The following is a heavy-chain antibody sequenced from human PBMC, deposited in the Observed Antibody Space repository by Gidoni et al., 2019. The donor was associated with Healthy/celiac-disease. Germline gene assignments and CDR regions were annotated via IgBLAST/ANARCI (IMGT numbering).Heavy chain of an antibody. D-gene: IGHD2-21*02. J-gene: IGHJ5*02. Sequence: EVQLVESGGGLVKPGGSLRLSCAASGFTFSNAWMSWVRQAPGKGLEWVGRIKSKTDGGTTDYAAPVKGRFTISRDDSKNTLYLQMNSLKTEDTAVYYCTTGSPVTLGHNWFDPWGQGTLVTVSS. CDR3: TTGSPVTLGHNWFDP. CDR2: IKSKTDGGTT. V-gene: IGHV3-15*01. CDR1: GFTFSNAW.